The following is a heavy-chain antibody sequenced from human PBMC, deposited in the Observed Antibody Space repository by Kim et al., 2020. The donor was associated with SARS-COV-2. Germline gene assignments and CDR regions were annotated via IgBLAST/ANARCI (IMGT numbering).Heavy chain of an antibody. J-gene: IGHJ6*01. CDR3: ARDLSGLDCTSTTCFIYGMDV. V-gene: IGHV3-9*01. Sequence: GGSLRLSCAASGFTFGDYAMHWVRQAPGKGLEWVSGISWRSDNIYYAGSVEGRFTISRDNAKNSLFLQLSGLRHEDTAGYYCARDLSGLDCTSTTCFIYGMDVWGQGTTVTVSS. CDR1: GFTFGDYA. D-gene: IGHD2-2*01. CDR2: ISWRSDNI.